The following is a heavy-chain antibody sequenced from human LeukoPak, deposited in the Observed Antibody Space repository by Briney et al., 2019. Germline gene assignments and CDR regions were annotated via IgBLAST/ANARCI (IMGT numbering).Heavy chain of an antibody. V-gene: IGHV4-39*01. D-gene: IGHD3-22*01. J-gene: IGHJ4*02. CDR3: ARSSYYDTSGYYDY. CDR1: GGSISSSSHY. Sequence: SETLSLTCTVSGGSISSSSHYWGWVRQPPGKGLECIGFIYYTESTYSNPSLKSRVALSIDRTKTQFSLKLSSVTAADTAVYYCARSSYYDTSGYYDYWGQGALVTVSS. CDR2: IYYTEST.